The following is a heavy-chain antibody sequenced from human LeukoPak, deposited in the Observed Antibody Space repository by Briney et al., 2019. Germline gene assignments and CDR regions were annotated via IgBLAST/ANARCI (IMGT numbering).Heavy chain of an antibody. Sequence: GGSLRLSCAASGFTFSSYDMHWVRQATGKGLEWVSAIGTAGGTIFYADSVRGRFTFSRDNSKNTLYLQMNSLRAEDTAVYYCAKLMATSATGYWGQGTLVTVSS. V-gene: IGHV3-23*01. CDR1: GFTFSSYD. D-gene: IGHD5-24*01. CDR2: IGTAGGTI. CDR3: AKLMATSATGY. J-gene: IGHJ4*02.